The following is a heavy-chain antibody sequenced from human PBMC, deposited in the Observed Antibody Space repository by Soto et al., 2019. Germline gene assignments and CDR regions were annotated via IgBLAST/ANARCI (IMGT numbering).Heavy chain of an antibody. D-gene: IGHD3-10*01. CDR3: ARVGGGRGYYYGMDV. Sequence: QVQLVESGGGVVQPGRSLRLSCPASGFTFSSYAMHWVRQAPGKGLEWVAVISNDGSNKYYADSVKGRFTISRDNSKNTLYLQMNSLRAEDTAVYYCARVGGGRGYYYGMDVWGQGTTVTVSS. J-gene: IGHJ6*02. V-gene: IGHV3-30-3*01. CDR2: ISNDGSNK. CDR1: GFTFSSYA.